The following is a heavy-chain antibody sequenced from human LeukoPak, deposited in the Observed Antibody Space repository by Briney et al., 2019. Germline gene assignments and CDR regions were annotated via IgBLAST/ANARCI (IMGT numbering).Heavy chain of an antibody. CDR3: ARDEMGDV. CDR1: GGXISGYY. CDR2: TYYSGST. Sequence: PSETLSLTCTVSGGXISGYYCSWIRQPPGKGLEWIGYTYYSGSTYYNPSLKSRVTISVDTSKNQFSLKLNSVTAADTAVYYCARDEMGDVWGQGTTVTVSS. V-gene: IGHV4-59*01. J-gene: IGHJ6*02. D-gene: IGHD2-8*01.